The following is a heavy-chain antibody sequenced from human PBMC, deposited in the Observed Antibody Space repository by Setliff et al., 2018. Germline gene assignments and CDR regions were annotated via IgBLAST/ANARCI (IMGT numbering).Heavy chain of an antibody. V-gene: IGHV4-34*01. CDR3: ARHLLVQGTYHFDY. D-gene: IGHD3-10*01. CDR1: GGSLSNYY. J-gene: IGHJ4*02. Sequence: KTSETLSLTCTVYGGSLSNYYWSWVRQPPGKGPEWIVEINHSGITNYNPSLKGRVTISVDTSKNQLSLKVNSVTVADTAVYFCARHLLVQGTYHFDYWGQGSPVTVSS. CDR2: INHSGIT.